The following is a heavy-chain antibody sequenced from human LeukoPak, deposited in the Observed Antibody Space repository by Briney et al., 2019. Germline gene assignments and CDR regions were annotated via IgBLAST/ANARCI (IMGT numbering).Heavy chain of an antibody. D-gene: IGHD3-22*01. V-gene: IGHV3-30*02. CDR1: GFTFSSYG. CDR2: IRYDGSNK. Sequence: GGSLRLSCAASGFTFSSYGMHWVRQAPGKGLEWVAFIRYDGSNKYYADSVKGRFTISRDNSKNTLYLQMNSLRAEDTAVYYCAKDYYYDSSGYSLTLDYWGQGTLVTVSS. CDR3: AKDYYYDSSGYSLTLDY. J-gene: IGHJ4*02.